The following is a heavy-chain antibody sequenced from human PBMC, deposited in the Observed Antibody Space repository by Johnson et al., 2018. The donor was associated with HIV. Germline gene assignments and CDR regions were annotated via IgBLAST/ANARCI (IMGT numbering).Heavy chain of an antibody. Sequence: QEKLVESGGGLVQPGGSLRLSCVASGFTFSDYYMSWVRQAPGKGLEWVSYISNSGRTINSADAVQGRFTISRDNAKNSLYVQMNSLRVEDTAGYYCARSKDVSGGSCPDAFDIWGQGTMVIVSS. CDR2: ISNSGRTI. D-gene: IGHD2-15*01. J-gene: IGHJ3*02. CDR3: ARSKDVSGGSCPDAFDI. V-gene: IGHV3-11*04. CDR1: GFTFSDYY.